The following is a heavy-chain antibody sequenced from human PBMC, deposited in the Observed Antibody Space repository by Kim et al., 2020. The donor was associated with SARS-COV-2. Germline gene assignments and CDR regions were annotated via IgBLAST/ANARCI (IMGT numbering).Heavy chain of an antibody. D-gene: IGHD4-17*01. V-gene: IGHV3-33*01. CDR2: IWYDGSNK. CDR1: GFTFSSYG. CDR3: ARTPDLDYGDYVGGNFYYYYGMDV. Sequence: GGSLRLSCAASGFTFSSYGMHWVRQAPGKGLEWVAVIWYDGSNKYYADSVKGRFTISRDNSKNTLYLQMNSLRAEDTAVYYCARTPDLDYGDYVGGNFYYYYGMDVWGQGTTVTVSS. J-gene: IGHJ6*02.